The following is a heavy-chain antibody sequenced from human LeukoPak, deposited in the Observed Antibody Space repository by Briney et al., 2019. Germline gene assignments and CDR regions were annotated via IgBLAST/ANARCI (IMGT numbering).Heavy chain of an antibody. Sequence: GGTLRLSCAASGFTFSSYGMTWVRQAPGKGLEWVSGISRSGGSTYYADSVKGRFTISRDNAKNSLYLQMNSLRAEDTAVYYCARGLAAAGFLSYWGQGTLVTVSS. CDR1: GFTFSSYG. CDR2: ISRSGGST. V-gene: IGHV3-23*01. J-gene: IGHJ4*02. D-gene: IGHD6-13*01. CDR3: ARGLAAAGFLSY.